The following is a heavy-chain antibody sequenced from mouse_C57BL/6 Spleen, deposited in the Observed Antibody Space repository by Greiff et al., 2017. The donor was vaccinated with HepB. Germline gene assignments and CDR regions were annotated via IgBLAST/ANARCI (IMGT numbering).Heavy chain of an antibody. CDR1: GYTFTSYG. CDR2: IYPRSGNT. CDR3: ARRVDSSGYVGY. Sequence: VQLQQSGAELARPGASVKLSCKASGYTFTSYGISWVKQRTGQGLEWIGEIYPRSGNTYYNEKFKGKATLTADKSSSTAYMELRSLTSEDSAVYFCARRVDSSGYVGYWGQGTTLTVSS. J-gene: IGHJ2*01. D-gene: IGHD3-2*02. V-gene: IGHV1-81*01.